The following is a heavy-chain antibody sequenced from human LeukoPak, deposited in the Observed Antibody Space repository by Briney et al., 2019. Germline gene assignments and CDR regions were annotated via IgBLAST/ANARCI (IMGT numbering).Heavy chain of an antibody. J-gene: IGHJ4*02. CDR3: ARDFVGGGSAGGY. Sequence: ASVKVSCKASGYSFNDYYMHWVRQAPGQGLEWMGWINPKSGGTNFAHKFQGRVALTTDTSMSTAYMELSALRSDDTAVYYCARDFVGGGSAGGYWGQGTPVTVSS. CDR1: GYSFNDYY. CDR2: INPKSGGT. V-gene: IGHV1-2*02. D-gene: IGHD3-10*01.